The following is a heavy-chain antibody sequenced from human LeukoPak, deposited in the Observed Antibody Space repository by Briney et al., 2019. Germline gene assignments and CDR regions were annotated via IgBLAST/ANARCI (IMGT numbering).Heavy chain of an antibody. V-gene: IGHV4-34*01. CDR3: ARAFTIFGVVTYAFDI. J-gene: IGHJ3*02. Sequence: PSETLSLTCAVYGGSFSGYYWSWIRQPPGKGLEWIGEINHSGSTNYNPSLKSRVTIPVDTSKNQFSLKLSSVTAADTAVYYCARAFTIFGVVTYAFDIWGQGTMVTVSS. CDR1: GGSFSGYY. CDR2: INHSGST. D-gene: IGHD3-3*01.